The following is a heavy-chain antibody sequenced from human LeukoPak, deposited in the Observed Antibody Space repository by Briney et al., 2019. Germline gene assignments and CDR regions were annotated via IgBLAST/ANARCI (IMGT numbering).Heavy chain of an antibody. CDR1: GFTFSSHW. CDR2: IKQDGSEK. CDR3: ARAAGELHAFGI. J-gene: IGHJ3*02. Sequence: GGSLRLSCAASGFTFSSHWMSWVRQAPGKGLEWVANIKQDGSEKYYVDSVKGRFTISRDNAKNSLYLQMNSLRAEDTAVYYCARAAGELHAFGIWGQGTMVTVSS. D-gene: IGHD1-26*01. V-gene: IGHV3-7*01.